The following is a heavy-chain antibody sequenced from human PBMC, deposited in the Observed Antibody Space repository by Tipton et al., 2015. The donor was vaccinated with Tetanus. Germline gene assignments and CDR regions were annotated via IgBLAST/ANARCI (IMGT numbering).Heavy chain of an antibody. CDR2: INPSGGGSS. CDR1: GGSLSGYH. V-gene: IGHV4-34*01. CDR3: ARSGYYSRAYYHYRMDV. Sequence: GLVKPSETLSLSCAVYGGSLSGYHWSWIRQPPGKGLEWIGEINPSGGGSSNYDPSLKSRVTISVDTSKNQFSLNLSSVTAADTAVYYCARSGYYSRAYYHYRMDVWGQGTTVSVSS. J-gene: IGHJ6*02. D-gene: IGHD3-9*01.